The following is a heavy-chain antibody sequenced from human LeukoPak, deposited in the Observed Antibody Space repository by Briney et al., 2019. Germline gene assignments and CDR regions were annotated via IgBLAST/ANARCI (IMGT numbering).Heavy chain of an antibody. Sequence: ASVKVSCKASGYTFTGYYMHWVRQAPGQGLEWMGWINPNSGGTNYAQKFQGRVTMTRGTSISTAYMELSRLRSDDTAVYYCARGPYVWGSSNITPRGDYWGQGTLVTVSS. J-gene: IGHJ4*02. CDR2: INPNSGGT. CDR1: GYTFTGYY. V-gene: IGHV1-2*02. CDR3: ARGPYVWGSSNITPRGDY. D-gene: IGHD3-16*01.